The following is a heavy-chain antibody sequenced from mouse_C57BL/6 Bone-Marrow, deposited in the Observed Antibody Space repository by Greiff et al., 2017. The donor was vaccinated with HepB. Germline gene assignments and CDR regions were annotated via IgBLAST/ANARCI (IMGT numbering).Heavy chain of an antibody. CDR1: GYTFTDHT. V-gene: IGHV1-78*01. J-gene: IGHJ2*01. D-gene: IGHD2-2*01. CDR2: IYPRDGST. CDR3: ARGEGYYGYDVADY. Sequence: VKLMESDAELVKPGASVKISCKVSGYTFTDHTIHWMKQRPEQGLEWIGYIYPRDGSTKYNEKFKGKATLTADKSSSTAYMQLNSLTSEDSAVYFCARGEGYYGYDVADYWGQGTTLTVSS.